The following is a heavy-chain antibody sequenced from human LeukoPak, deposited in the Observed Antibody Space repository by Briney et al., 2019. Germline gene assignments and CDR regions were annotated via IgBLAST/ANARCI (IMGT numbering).Heavy chain of an antibody. CDR1: GYTFTSYD. CDR3: ARAYYYDSSGYYYVYAFDI. Sequence: GASVKVSCKASGYTFTSYDINWVRQATGQGLEWMGWINPNSGGTNYAQKFQGRVTMTRDTSISTAYMELSRLRSDDTAVYYCARAYYYDSSGYYYVYAFDIWGQGTMVTVSS. CDR2: INPNSGGT. J-gene: IGHJ3*02. V-gene: IGHV1-2*02. D-gene: IGHD3-22*01.